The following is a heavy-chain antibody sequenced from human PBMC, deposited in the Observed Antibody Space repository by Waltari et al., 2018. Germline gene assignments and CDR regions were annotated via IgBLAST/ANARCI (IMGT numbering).Heavy chain of an antibody. D-gene: IGHD3-10*01. J-gene: IGHJ6*03. CDR1: GGSISSGGYS. V-gene: IGHV4-30-2*01. CDR2: IYHSGST. Sequence: QLQLQESGSGLVKPSQTLSLTCAVSGGSISSGGYSWSWIRQPPGKGLEWIGYIYHSGSTDSNPSLKSRVTISVDRSKNQFSLKLSSVTAADTAVYYCAAWFRESGGGYYMDVWGKGTTVTVSS. CDR3: AAWFRESGGGYYMDV.